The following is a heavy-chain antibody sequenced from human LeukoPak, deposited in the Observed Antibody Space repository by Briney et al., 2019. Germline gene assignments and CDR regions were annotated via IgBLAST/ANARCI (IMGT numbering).Heavy chain of an antibody. V-gene: IGHV3-48*03. D-gene: IGHD3-16*01. J-gene: IGHJ3*02. CDR1: GLTFSNFG. Sequence: GGSLRLSCAASGLTFSNFGLNWVRQAPGEGLQWVSFISSTGITKYYADSVRGRFTISRDNTRNSLFLQMSSLRAEDTAVYYCARDLVSGAYTFDTWGQGTVVTVSS. CDR2: ISSTGITK. CDR3: ARDLVSGAYTFDT.